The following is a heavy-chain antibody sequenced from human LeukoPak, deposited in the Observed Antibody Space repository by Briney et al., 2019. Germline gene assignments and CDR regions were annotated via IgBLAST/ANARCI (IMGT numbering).Heavy chain of an antibody. CDR3: ARDRVSTGYSSGWYDYYYMDV. V-gene: IGHV3-21*01. D-gene: IGHD6-19*01. J-gene: IGHJ6*03. CDR2: ISSSSSYI. CDR1: GFTFSSYS. Sequence: PGGSLRLSCAASGFTFSSYSMNWVRQAPGKGLEWVSSISSSSSYIYYADSVRGRFTISRDNAKNSLYLQMNSLRAEDTAVYYCARDRVSTGYSSGWYDYYYMDVWGKGTTVTVSS.